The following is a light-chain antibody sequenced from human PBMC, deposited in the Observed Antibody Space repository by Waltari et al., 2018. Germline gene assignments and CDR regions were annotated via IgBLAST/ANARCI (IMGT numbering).Light chain of an antibody. CDR3: MQSTQFRT. J-gene: IGKJ4*01. V-gene: IGKV2-24*01. CDR1: QSLVHRDGNTY. CDR2: KVS. Sequence: EIVMTQTPLSSPVTLGQPASISCRSSQSLVHRDGNTYLSWLHQRPGQPPRLLIYKVSNRVSGVPDRVSGSGAGTDFTLKISRVTAEDVGIYYCMQSTQFRTFGGGTRVEIK.